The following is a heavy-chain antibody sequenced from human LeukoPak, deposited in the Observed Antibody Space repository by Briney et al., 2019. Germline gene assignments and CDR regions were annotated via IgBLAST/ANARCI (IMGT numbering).Heavy chain of an antibody. Sequence: PSETLSLTCTVSGGSISSYYWSWIRQPPGKGLEWIGYIYYSGSTNYNPSLKSRVTISVDTSKNQFSLKLSSVTAADTAVYYCARAVKGGYSYYFDYWGQGTLVTVSS. J-gene: IGHJ4*02. CDR1: GGSISSYY. V-gene: IGHV4-59*01. D-gene: IGHD3-22*01. CDR2: IYYSGST. CDR3: ARAVKGGYSYYFDY.